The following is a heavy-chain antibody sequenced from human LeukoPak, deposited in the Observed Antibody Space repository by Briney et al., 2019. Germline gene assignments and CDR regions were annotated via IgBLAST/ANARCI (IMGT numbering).Heavy chain of an antibody. V-gene: IGHV4-38-2*02. J-gene: IGHJ4*02. CDR1: GYSISSGYY. D-gene: IGHD6-19*01. CDR3: ARAAGSGLIDY. Sequence: SETLSLTCTVSGYSISSGYYWGWIRQPPGKGLEWIVNIYHTGSTYYNPSLKSRVTISLDTSKNQFSLNLNSVTAPDTALYFCARAAGSGLIDYWGQGILVIVSS. CDR2: IYHTGST.